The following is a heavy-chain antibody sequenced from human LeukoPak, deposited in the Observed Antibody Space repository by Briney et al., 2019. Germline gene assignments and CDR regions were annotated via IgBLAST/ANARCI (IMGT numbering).Heavy chain of an antibody. D-gene: IGHD6-13*01. Sequence: PGGSLRLSCAASGFTFSSYGMHWVRQAPGKGLEWVAVIWYDGSNKYYADSVKGRFTISRDNSKNTLYLQLNSLRADDTAVYYCAKVLGISWYKILDSWGQGTLVTVSS. CDR1: GFTFSSYG. V-gene: IGHV3-33*06. CDR3: AKVLGISWYKILDS. J-gene: IGHJ4*02. CDR2: IWYDGSNK.